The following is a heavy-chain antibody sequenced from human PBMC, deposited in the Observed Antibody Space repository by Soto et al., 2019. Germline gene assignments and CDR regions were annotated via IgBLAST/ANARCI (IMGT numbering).Heavy chain of an antibody. J-gene: IGHJ6*02. Sequence: GGSLRLSCAASGFTFSSYGMHWVRQAPGKGLEWVAVIWYDGSNKYYADSVKGRFTISRDNSKNTLYLQMNSLRAEDTAVYYCAREVGDSSGWYGANYYYYGMDVWGQGTTVTVSS. CDR3: AREVGDSSGWYGANYYYYGMDV. D-gene: IGHD6-19*01. V-gene: IGHV3-33*01. CDR1: GFTFSSYG. CDR2: IWYDGSNK.